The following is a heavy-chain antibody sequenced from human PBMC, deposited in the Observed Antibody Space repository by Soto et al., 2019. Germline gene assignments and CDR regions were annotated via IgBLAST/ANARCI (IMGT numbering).Heavy chain of an antibody. CDR1: GFTFSSYA. V-gene: IGHV3-23*01. D-gene: IGHD3-16*01. CDR3: AKDPPAYYDYIWGSYGRDAFDI. CDR2: ISGSGGST. J-gene: IGHJ3*02. Sequence: GGSLRLSCAASGFTFSSYAMSWVRQAPGKGLEWVSAISGSGGSTYYADSVKGRFTIPRDNSKNTLYLQMNSLRAEDTAVYYCAKDPPAYYDYIWGSYGRDAFDIWGQGTMVTVSS.